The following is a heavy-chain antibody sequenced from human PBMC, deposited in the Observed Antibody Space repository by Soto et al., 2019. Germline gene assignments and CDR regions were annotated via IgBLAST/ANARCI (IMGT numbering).Heavy chain of an antibody. D-gene: IGHD3-22*01. CDR2: ICNSGTT. V-gene: IGHV4-59*03. J-gene: IGHJ6*03. CDR3: ACGGSIVVATRHLMYV. CDR1: GGTIRSYC. Sequence: SETLSLTCTVSGGTIRSYCWTCIRQPPGEGLEWIGCICNSGTTNYNPSLKSRVAISIDTQKNQFSLQLSSVTVADTAFYYCACGGSIVVATRHLMYVWAKGTSVT.